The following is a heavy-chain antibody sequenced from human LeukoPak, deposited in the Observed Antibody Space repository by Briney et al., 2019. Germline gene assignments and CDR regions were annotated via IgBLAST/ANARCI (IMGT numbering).Heavy chain of an antibody. CDR3: AKGERPLTTVTRFDL. CDR1: GFTFDDYA. J-gene: IGHJ2*01. D-gene: IGHD4-17*01. CDR2: ISWNSDSI. Sequence: GGSLRLSCSASGFTFDDYAMHWVRQAPGKGLEWVSGISWNSDSIGYADSVKGRFTISRDNAKNSLYLQMNSLRAEDAALYYCAKGERPLTTVTRFDLWGRGTLVTVSS. V-gene: IGHV3-9*01.